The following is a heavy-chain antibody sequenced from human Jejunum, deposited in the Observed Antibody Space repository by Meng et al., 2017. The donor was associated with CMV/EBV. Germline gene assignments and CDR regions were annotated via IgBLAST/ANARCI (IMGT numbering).Heavy chain of an antibody. J-gene: IGHJ3*01. V-gene: IGHV3-21*01. D-gene: IGHD2-21*01. CDR3: AKDLYYGDPAAFPL. CDR1: GVALSSWN. CDR2: ISRNSNYL. Sequence: GVALSSWNMNGGRQAPGEGLEWVSSISRNSNYLYYADSLKGRFTISRDNAKNSLYLQMDSLRAEDTAVYYCAKDLYYGDPAAFPLWGQGTMVTVSS.